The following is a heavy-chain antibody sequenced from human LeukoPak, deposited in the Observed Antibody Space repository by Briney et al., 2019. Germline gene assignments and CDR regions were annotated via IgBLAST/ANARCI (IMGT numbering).Heavy chain of an antibody. CDR1: GYTFTSYD. V-gene: IGHV1-8*01. CDR2: MNPNSGNT. CDR3: ARDSGMDYYDSSGYYYVLLRN. Sequence: ASVKVSCKASGYTFTSYDINWVRQATGQGLEWMGWMNPNSGNTGYAQKFQGRVTMTRNTSISTAYMELSSLRSEDTAVYYCARDSGMDYYDSSGYYYVLLRNWGQETLITVSS. J-gene: IGHJ4*02. D-gene: IGHD3-22*01.